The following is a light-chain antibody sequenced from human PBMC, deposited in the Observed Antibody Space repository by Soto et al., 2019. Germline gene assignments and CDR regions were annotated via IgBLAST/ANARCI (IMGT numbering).Light chain of an antibody. CDR2: DDT. V-gene: IGLV2-23*02. J-gene: IGLJ2*01. Sequence: QSALTQPASVSGSPGQSITISCTGTNSDVGSYNIVSWYQQHPGKAPKLMIYDDTKRPSGVSNRFSGSRSGNTASLTISGLQAEDEAEYYCCSYATMTTVVVFGGGTKLTVL. CDR1: NSDVGSYNI. CDR3: CSYATMTTVVV.